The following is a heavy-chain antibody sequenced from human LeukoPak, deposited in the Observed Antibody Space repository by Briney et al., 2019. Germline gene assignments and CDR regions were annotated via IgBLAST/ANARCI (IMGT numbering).Heavy chain of an antibody. CDR2: ISSSTSVI. CDR3: ARIRWGGGYAQLDY. CDR1: GFTFSSFG. J-gene: IGHJ4*02. D-gene: IGHD2-21*01. V-gene: IGHV3-48*01. Sequence: GGSLRLSCAASGFTFSSFGMNWVRQAPGKGLDWISYISSSTSVIYYADSVKGRFTISRDNAKNSLYLQMNSLRAEDTAVYYCARIRWGGGYAQLDYWGQGILVTVSS.